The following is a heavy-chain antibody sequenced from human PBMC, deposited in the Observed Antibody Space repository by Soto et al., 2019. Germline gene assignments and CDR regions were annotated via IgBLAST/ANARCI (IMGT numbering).Heavy chain of an antibody. CDR2: VYHTGRT. Sequence: PXETLLLTCTVSGCSCKSGSYSWSWIRQPPGKGLEWIGYVYHTGRTSYNPSLKSRVSISMDTSKNRFSLNLDSVTAADTAVYFCARDFAYFDYWGQGSLVTVSS. J-gene: IGHJ4*02. V-gene: IGHV4-61*01. CDR3: ARDFAYFDY. D-gene: IGHD3-3*01. CDR1: GCSCKSGSYS.